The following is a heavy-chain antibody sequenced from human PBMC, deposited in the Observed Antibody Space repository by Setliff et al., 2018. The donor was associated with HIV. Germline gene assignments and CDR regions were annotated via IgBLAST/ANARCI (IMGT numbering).Heavy chain of an antibody. J-gene: IGHJ5*02. Sequence: GASVKVSCKASGYTFTKFDINWVRQATGQGLEGMGWMNPNSGNTGFAQKFQGRVTMTRNTSISTAYMELRSLRSEDTAVYFCARTWGAGVTGYWFEPWGQGTRVTVSS. CDR2: MNPNSGNT. V-gene: IGHV1-8*01. CDR1: GYTFTKFD. CDR3: ARTWGAGVTGYWFEP. D-gene: IGHD3-9*01.